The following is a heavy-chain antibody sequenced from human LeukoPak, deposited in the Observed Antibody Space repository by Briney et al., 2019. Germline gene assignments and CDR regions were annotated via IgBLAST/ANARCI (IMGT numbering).Heavy chain of an antibody. D-gene: IGHD3-22*01. Sequence: GGTLRLSCAASGFTFSTCAMSWVRQAPGKGLEWVSHISTTGTTIYYADSVKGRFTISRDNAKNSLYLQMNSLRAEDSAVYYCARDRYYYDSSGYFRFDYWGQGTLVTVSS. J-gene: IGHJ4*02. CDR3: ARDRYYYDSSGYFRFDY. CDR1: GFTFSTCA. CDR2: ISTTGTTI. V-gene: IGHV3-11*01.